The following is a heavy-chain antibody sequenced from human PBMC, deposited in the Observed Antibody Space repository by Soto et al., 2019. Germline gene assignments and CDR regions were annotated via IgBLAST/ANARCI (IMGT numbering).Heavy chain of an antibody. J-gene: IGHJ3*01. D-gene: IGHD3-3*01. CDR3: ARDRITTRGDAFDL. CDR2: IIPIPDIT. Sequence: QVQLVQSGAEVRKPRSSVKVSCKAPGGTFSTYIISWVRQAPGHGLEWMGMIIPIPDITNYAQKFQGRVTVTADRSTSTAYMELTSLKSEDTAVYFCARDRITTRGDAFDLWGQGTMVTVSS. CDR1: GGTFSTYI. V-gene: IGHV1-69*08.